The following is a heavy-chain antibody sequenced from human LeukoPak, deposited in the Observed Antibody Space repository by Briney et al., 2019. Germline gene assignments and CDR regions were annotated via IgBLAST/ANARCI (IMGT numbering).Heavy chain of an antibody. CDR2: IIPVFGTP. CDR1: GGTFNTYA. D-gene: IGHD4-17*01. Sequence: SVKVSCKASGGTFNTYAFNWVRQAPGQGLEWMGRIIPVFGTPHYAQKYQGRLTITADEFASTVYMELSSLRSQDTAIYYCARIEGDYGVFVFWGQGTLVTVSS. CDR3: ARIEGDYGVFVF. V-gene: IGHV1-69*13. J-gene: IGHJ4*02.